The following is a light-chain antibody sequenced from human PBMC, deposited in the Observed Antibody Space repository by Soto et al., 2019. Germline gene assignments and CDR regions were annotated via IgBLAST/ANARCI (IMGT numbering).Light chain of an antibody. CDR3: QQYNNWPPVYT. J-gene: IGKJ2*01. V-gene: IGKV3-15*01. Sequence: EIVMTQSPVTLSVSPGERATLSCRASESVSRNLAWYQQKPGQAPRLLIYRASTRATGIPARFSGSGSGTGFTLTISSLQSEDFAVYCCQQYNNWPPVYTFGQGTKLEIK. CDR2: RAS. CDR1: ESVSRN.